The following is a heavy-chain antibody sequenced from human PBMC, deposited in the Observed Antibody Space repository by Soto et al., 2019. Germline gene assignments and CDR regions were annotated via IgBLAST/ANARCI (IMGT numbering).Heavy chain of an antibody. J-gene: IGHJ6*02. V-gene: IGHV4-31*03. D-gene: IGHD2-21*01. CDR3: AASCVACGGFNYYGMDV. CDR1: GGSISSGGYY. CDR2: IYYSGTT. Sequence: QVQLQESGPGLVKPSQTLSLTCTVSGGSISSGGYYWYWIRQHPGKGLEWIGYIYYSGTTYYNPYLKSRVTISVDTSKNPFSLKLSSVTAADTAVYYCAASCVACGGFNYYGMDVWGQGTTVTVSS.